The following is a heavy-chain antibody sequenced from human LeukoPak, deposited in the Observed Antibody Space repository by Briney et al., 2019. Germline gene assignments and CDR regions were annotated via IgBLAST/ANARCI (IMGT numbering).Heavy chain of an antibody. CDR1: GASISSSAYY. CDR2: IYYSGNT. D-gene: IGHD2-8*01. V-gene: IGHV4-39*07. CDR3: ARGDCTNGVCYIRDY. J-gene: IGHJ4*02. Sequence: SETLSLTCIISGASISSSAYYWGWIRQPPGKGLEWIGTIYYSGNTYYNPSLQSRVTISVDTSKNQFSLQLNSVTPEDTAVYYCARGDCTNGVCYIRDYWGQGTLVTVSS.